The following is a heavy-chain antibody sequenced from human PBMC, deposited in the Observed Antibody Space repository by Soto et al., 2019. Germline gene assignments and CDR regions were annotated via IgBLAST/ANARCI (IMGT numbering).Heavy chain of an antibody. Sequence: SETLSLTCSVSGGSIGSGAFYWSWIRQHPEKGLEWIGHINYSGSTYYNPSLRSRVGISADRSKNEFSLKVISVTAADTAVYYCARESYNFPNRFDPWGQGTLVTVSS. CDR1: GGSIGSGAFY. V-gene: IGHV4-31*03. CDR2: INYSGST. CDR3: ARESYNFPNRFDP. J-gene: IGHJ5*02. D-gene: IGHD1-20*01.